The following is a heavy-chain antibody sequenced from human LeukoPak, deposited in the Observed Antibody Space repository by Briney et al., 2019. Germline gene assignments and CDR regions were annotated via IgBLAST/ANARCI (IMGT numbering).Heavy chain of an antibody. D-gene: IGHD2-2*01. V-gene: IGHV1-69*13. CDR1: GGTFSSYA. CDR3: ARIPPPWDCSSTSCPSSNWFDP. Sequence: SVKVSCKASGGTFSSYAISWVRQAPGQGLEWMGGIIPIFGTANYAQKFQGRVTITADESTSTAYMELSSLRSEDTAVYYCARIPPPWDCSSTSCPSSNWFDPWGQGTLVTVSS. J-gene: IGHJ5*02. CDR2: IIPIFGTA.